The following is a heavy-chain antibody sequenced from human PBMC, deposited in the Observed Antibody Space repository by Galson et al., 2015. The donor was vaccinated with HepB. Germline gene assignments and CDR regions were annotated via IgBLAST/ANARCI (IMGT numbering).Heavy chain of an antibody. CDR3: AKNYYMDV. V-gene: IGHV3-23*01. J-gene: IGHJ6*03. CDR2: ISVGRGGST. CDR1: GFTFSTFA. Sequence: SLRLSCAASGFTFSTFAMSWVRQAPGKGLEWVSTISVGRGGSTDYADSVKGRFTISGDNSKNTLFLQMNSLRAEDTAVYYCAKNYYMDVWDKGTTVTVSS.